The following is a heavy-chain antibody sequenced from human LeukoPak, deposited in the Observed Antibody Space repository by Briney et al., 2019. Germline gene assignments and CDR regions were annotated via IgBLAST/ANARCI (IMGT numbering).Heavy chain of an antibody. CDR2: IVVGSGNT. CDR3: AKSSYYDSSGYYREYYFDY. Sequence: ASVKVSCKASGFTFTSSAVQWVRQARGQRLEWIGWIVVGSGNTNYAQKFQERVTITRDMSTSTAYMELSSLRSEDTAVYYCAKSSYYDSSGYYREYYFDYWGPGTLVTVSS. CDR1: GFTFTSSA. V-gene: IGHV1-58*01. J-gene: IGHJ4*02. D-gene: IGHD3-22*01.